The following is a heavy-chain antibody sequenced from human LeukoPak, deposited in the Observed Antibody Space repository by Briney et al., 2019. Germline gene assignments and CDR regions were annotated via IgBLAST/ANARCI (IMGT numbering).Heavy chain of an antibody. V-gene: IGHV3-21*01. CDR3: ARDYGGYNDAFDI. J-gene: IGHJ3*02. Sequence: GGSLGLSCAASGFTFSSYSMNWVRQAPGKGLEWVSSISSSSSYIYYADSVKGRFTISRDNAKNSLYLQMNSLRAEDTAVYYCARDYGGYNDAFDIWGQGTMVTVSS. CDR1: GFTFSSYS. D-gene: IGHD4-17*01. CDR2: ISSSSSYI.